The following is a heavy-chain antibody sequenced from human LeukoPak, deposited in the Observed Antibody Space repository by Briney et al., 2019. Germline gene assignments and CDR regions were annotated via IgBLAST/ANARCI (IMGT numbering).Heavy chain of an antibody. V-gene: IGHV3-23*01. CDR2: ISGSGGST. CDR3: AKDQVHGYSSGWSENDY. Sequence: GGSLRLSCAASGFTFSSYAISWVRQAPGKGLEWVSAISGSGGSTYYADSVKGRFTISRDNSKNTLYLQMNSLRAEDTAVYYCAKDQVHGYSSGWSENDYWGQGTLVTVSS. CDR1: GFTFSSYA. J-gene: IGHJ4*02. D-gene: IGHD6-19*01.